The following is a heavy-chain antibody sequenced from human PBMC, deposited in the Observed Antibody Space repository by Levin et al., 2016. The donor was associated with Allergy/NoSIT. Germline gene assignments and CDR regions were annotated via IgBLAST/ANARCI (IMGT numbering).Heavy chain of an antibody. V-gene: IGHV4-39*07. CDR2: IYYSGST. Sequence: WIRQPPGKGLEWIGSIYYSGSTYYNPSLKSRVIISVDTSKNEFSLKLRSVTAADTAVYFCASGVVPGASEDTYYAMDVWGQGTTVTVSS. J-gene: IGHJ6*02. D-gene: IGHD2-2*01. CDR3: ASGVVPGASEDTYYAMDV.